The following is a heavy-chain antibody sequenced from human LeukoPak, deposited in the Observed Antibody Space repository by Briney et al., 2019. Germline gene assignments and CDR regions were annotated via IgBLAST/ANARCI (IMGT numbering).Heavy chain of an antibody. V-gene: IGHV1-46*01. D-gene: IGHD2-21*02. CDR2: INPTGGST. CDR3: ARVYCGGDCYPSAPFGH. J-gene: IGHJ4*02. Sequence: ASVKVSCKASGYTFTSNYMHWVRQAPGQGLEWMGVINPTGGSTSYAHKFQGRITLTRDMSTSTVYMELSSLRSEDTAVYYCARVYCGGDCYPSAPFGHWGQGTLVTVSS. CDR1: GYTFTSNY.